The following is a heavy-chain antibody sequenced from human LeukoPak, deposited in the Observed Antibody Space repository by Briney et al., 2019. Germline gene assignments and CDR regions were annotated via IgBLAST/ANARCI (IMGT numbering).Heavy chain of an antibody. CDR1: GFTFSSHA. V-gene: IGHV3-53*01. CDR2: IYSGGST. Sequence: PGGSLRLSCAASGFTFSSHAMSWVRQAPGKGLEWVSVIYSGGSTYYADSVKGRFTISRDNSKNTVYLQMNSLRAEDTAVYYCATYTRIVAAGRRVFDYWGQGTLVTVSS. CDR3: ATYTRIVAAGRRVFDY. J-gene: IGHJ4*02. D-gene: IGHD6-13*01.